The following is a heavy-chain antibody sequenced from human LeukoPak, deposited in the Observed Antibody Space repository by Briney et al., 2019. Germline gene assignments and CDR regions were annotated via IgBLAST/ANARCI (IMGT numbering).Heavy chain of an antibody. CDR2: IYYTGST. CDR1: GGSISSYY. CDR3: ASQDPAGYYFDS. V-gene: IGHV4-59*01. Sequence: PSETLSLTCTVSGGSISSYYWSWIRQTPGKGLEWIGYIYYTGSTNHNPSLKSRVTISVDTSKNQFSLKLTSVTAADTAVYYCASQDPAGYYFDSWGQGTLVTVPS. J-gene: IGHJ4*02. D-gene: IGHD6-25*01.